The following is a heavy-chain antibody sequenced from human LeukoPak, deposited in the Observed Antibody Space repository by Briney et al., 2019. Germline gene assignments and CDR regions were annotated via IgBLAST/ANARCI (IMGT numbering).Heavy chain of an antibody. J-gene: IGHJ4*01. CDR2: INSDGGRT. Sequence: GGSLRLSCAASGFTFSTSWMHWVRQAPGKGLVWVSQINSDGGRTRYADSVKGRLTISRDNAKNTVYLQMNSLRTDDTAMYYCARGRNGFFDYWGHGTLVTVSS. V-gene: IGHV3-74*01. D-gene: IGHD5-24*01. CDR1: GFTFSTSW. CDR3: ARGRNGFFDY.